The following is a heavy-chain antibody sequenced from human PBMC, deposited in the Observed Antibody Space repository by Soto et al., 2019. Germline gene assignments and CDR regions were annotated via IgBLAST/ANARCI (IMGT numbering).Heavy chain of an antibody. J-gene: IGHJ4*02. CDR2: ISGSGDST. CDR1: GFTFSTYA. Sequence: EVQLLESGGGLVQPGGSLRLSCAASGFTFSTYAMSWVRQAPGKGLEWVSGISGSGDSTNYADSVKGRFTISRDNSKNTLYLQMNSLRAEDTAVYYCAKDLPGPIVATIGGLDYWGQGTLVTVSS. CDR3: AKDLPGPIVATIGGLDY. D-gene: IGHD5-12*01. V-gene: IGHV3-23*01.